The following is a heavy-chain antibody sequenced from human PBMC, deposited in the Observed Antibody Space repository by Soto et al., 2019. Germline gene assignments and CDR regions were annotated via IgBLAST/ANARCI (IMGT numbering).Heavy chain of an antibody. Sequence: GGSMSLSCAASGFTFDDYAMHGARQAPGKGLEWVSGISWNSGSIGYADSVKGRFTISRDNAKNSLYLQMNSLRAEDTALYYCAKDKLAVAGTNFDYWGQGTLVTVPS. CDR1: GFTFDDYA. J-gene: IGHJ4*02. V-gene: IGHV3-9*01. D-gene: IGHD6-19*01. CDR3: AKDKLAVAGTNFDY. CDR2: ISWNSGSI.